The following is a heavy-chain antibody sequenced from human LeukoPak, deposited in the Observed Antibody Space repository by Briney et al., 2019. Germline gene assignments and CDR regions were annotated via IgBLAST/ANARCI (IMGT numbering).Heavy chain of an antibody. CDR3: ARRIQLWSRPVEDWFDP. V-gene: IGHV5-51*01. J-gene: IGHJ5*02. Sequence: GESLKISCKGSGYSFTSYWIGWVRQMPGKGLEWMGIIYPGDSDTRYSPSFQGQVTISADKSISTAYLQWSSLKASDTAMYYCARRIQLWSRPVEDWFDPWGQGTLVTVSS. D-gene: IGHD5-18*01. CDR2: IYPGDSDT. CDR1: GYSFTSYW.